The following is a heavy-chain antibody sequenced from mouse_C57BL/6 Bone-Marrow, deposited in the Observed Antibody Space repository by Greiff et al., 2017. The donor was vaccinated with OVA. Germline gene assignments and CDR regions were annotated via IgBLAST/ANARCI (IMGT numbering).Heavy chain of an antibody. Sequence: QVQLQQPGAELVKPGASVKLSCKASGYTFTSYWMYWVQQTPGRGLEWIGRIDPNSGGTKYNEKFKSKATLTGDKTSSTAYMQLSRLTSEDSAVYYCAAGYYAMDYWGQGTSVTVSS. CDR3: AAGYYAMDY. CDR2: IDPNSGGT. V-gene: IGHV1-72*01. CDR1: GYTFTSYW. J-gene: IGHJ4*01.